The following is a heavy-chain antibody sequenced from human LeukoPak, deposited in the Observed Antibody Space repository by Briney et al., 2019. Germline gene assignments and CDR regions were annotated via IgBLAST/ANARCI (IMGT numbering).Heavy chain of an antibody. CDR1: GGSISSGDYY. D-gene: IGHD6-19*01. CDR3: ARGAYRSAWADS. CDR2: IYYSGRT. V-gene: IGHV4-31*03. J-gene: IGHJ4*02. Sequence: SETLSLTCNVSGGSISSGDYYWNWIRQQPRKGLEWIGYIYYSGRTYYNPSLRLRLTISVDTSNNLFSLRLTSVTAADTAVYYCARGAYRSAWADSWGQGTLVTVSS.